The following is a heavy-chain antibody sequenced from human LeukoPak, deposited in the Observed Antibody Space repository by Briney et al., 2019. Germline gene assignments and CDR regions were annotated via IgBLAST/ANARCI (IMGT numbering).Heavy chain of an antibody. CDR1: GGSISSYY. CDR3: ARVSKAAAGTFDY. D-gene: IGHD6-13*01. CDR2: IYYSGST. Sequence: PSETLSLTCTVSGGSISSYYWSWIRQPPGKGLEWIGYIYYSGSTNYNPSLKSRVTISVDTSKNQFSLKLSSVTAADTAVYYCARVSKAAAGTFDYWGQGTLVTVSP. J-gene: IGHJ4*02. V-gene: IGHV4-59*01.